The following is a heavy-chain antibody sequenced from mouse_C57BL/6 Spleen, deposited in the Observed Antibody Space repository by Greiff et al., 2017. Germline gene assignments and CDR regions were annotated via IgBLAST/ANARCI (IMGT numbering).Heavy chain of an antibody. CDR1: GYTFTSYW. J-gene: IGHJ4*01. CDR3: ARERDYYYAMDY. Sequence: QVHVKQPGTELVKPGASVKLSCKASGYTFTSYWMHWVKQRPGQGLEWIGNINPSNGGTNYNEKFKSKATLTVDKSSSTAYMQLSSLTSEDSAVYYCARERDYYYAMDYWGQGTSVTVSS. CDR2: INPSNGGT. V-gene: IGHV1-53*01.